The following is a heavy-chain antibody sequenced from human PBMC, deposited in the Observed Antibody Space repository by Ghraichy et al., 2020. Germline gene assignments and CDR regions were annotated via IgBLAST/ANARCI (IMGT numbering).Heavy chain of an antibody. V-gene: IGHV3-48*03. CDR1: GFTFSSYE. CDR2: ISISGSAI. D-gene: IGHD4-23*01. CDR3: ARDDYGGNWYFDL. J-gene: IGHJ2*01. Sequence: RGSLRLSCAASGFTFSSYEMNWVRQAPGKGLEWVSYISISGSAIYYADSVKGRFTISRDNAKNSLYLQMNSLRAEDTAVYYCARDDYGGNWYFDLWGRGTLVTVSS.